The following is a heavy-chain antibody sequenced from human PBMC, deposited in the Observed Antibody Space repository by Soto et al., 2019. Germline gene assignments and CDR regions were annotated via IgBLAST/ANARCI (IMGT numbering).Heavy chain of an antibody. Sequence: SETLSLTCTVSGDSISSPHYYWTCLRQPPGKGLEWVGYIYYTGNNFYNPALKSRVAMSVDPSTNQFSLKLASVTDADTAVYFCAREPKQYYESSPPNGLFDFPGPGTLVPVSS. V-gene: IGHV4-30-4*01. CDR3: AREPKQYYESSPPNGLFDF. CDR1: GDSISSPHYY. D-gene: IGHD3-3*01. CDR2: IYYTGNN. J-gene: IGHJ4*02.